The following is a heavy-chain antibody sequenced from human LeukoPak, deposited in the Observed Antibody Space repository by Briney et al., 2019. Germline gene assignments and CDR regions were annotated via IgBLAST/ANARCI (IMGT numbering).Heavy chain of an antibody. V-gene: IGHV5-51*01. CDR2: IYPGDSDT. J-gene: IGHJ4*02. Sequence: RGESLKICCKGSGYSFTSYWIGWVLQMPGKGLEWMGIIYPGDSDTRYSPSFQGQVTISADKSISTAYLQWSSLKASDTAMYYCARRRGSGQENYYFDYWGQGTLVTVSS. CDR3: ARRRGSGQENYYFDY. D-gene: IGHD6-19*01. CDR1: GYSFTSYW.